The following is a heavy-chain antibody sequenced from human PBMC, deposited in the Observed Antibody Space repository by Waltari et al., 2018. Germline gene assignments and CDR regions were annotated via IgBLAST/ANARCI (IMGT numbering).Heavy chain of an antibody. D-gene: IGHD6-19*01. CDR1: GFTFDDYA. CDR2: ISWNSGSI. Sequence: EVQLVESGGGLVQPGRSLRLSCAASGFTFDDYAMHWVRQAPGKGLEWVSGISWNSGSIGYADSVKGRFTISRDNAKNSLYLQMNSLRAEDTALYYCAKDRRIAVAGTPYFDYWGQGTLVTVSS. V-gene: IGHV3-9*01. J-gene: IGHJ4*02. CDR3: AKDRRIAVAGTPYFDY.